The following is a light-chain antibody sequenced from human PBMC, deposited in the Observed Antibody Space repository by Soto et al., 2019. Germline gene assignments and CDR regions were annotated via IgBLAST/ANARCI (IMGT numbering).Light chain of an antibody. J-gene: IGKJ4*01. CDR3: QQYDNWPLT. CDR2: GAS. Sequence: EIVMTQSPATLSVSPGERATLSCRASQSVSSKLAWYQQKPGQAPRLLIYGASTRATGIPARFSGSGSGTEFTLTISSLQSEDFEVYYCQQYDNWPLTFGGGPRWRSN. CDR1: QSVSSK. V-gene: IGKV3-15*01.